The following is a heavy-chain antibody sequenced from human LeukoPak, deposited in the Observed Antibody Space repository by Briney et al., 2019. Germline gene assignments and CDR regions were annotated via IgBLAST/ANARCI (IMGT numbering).Heavy chain of an antibody. Sequence: PGGSLRLSCAASGFTFSSYSMNWVRQAPGKGLEWVSYISSSSSTIYYADSVKGRFTISRDNAKNSLYLQMNSLRAEDTAVYYCARLWFGELLYNWFDPWGQGTLVTVSS. D-gene: IGHD3-10*01. V-gene: IGHV3-48*04. J-gene: IGHJ5*02. CDR2: ISSSSSTI. CDR3: ARLWFGELLYNWFDP. CDR1: GFTFSSYS.